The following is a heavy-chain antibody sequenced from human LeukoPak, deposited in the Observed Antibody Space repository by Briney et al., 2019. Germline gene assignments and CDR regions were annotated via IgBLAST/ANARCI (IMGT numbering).Heavy chain of an antibody. Sequence: SETLSLTCTVSGGSINSYYWSWIRQPAGKGLEWIGRIYTSGSTNYNPSLQSRVTMSVDTSKNQLSLRLSSVTAADTAVYYCSRENGAFPPFGYWGQGTLVTVPS. CDR1: GGSINSYY. CDR2: IYTSGST. V-gene: IGHV4-4*07. J-gene: IGHJ4*02. D-gene: IGHD2-8*01. CDR3: SRENGAFPPFGY.